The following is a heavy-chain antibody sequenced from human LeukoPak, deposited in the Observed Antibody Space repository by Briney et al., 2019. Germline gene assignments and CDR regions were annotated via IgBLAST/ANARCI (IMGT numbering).Heavy chain of an antibody. V-gene: IGHV3-43D*03. CDR3: AKSGGSVMGQWLTIDY. D-gene: IGHD6-19*01. J-gene: IGHJ4*02. CDR2: ISWDGGST. CDR1: GFTCDDYA. Sequence: GGSLRLSCAASGFTCDDYAMHWVRHAPGKGLEWVSLISWDGGSTYYADSVKGRFTISRDNSKNSLYLQMNSLRAEDTALYYCAKSGGSVMGQWLTIDYWGQGTLVTVSS.